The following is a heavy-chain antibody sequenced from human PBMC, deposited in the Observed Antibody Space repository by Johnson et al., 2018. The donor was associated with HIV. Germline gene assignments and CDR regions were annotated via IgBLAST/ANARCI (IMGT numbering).Heavy chain of an antibody. D-gene: IGHD4-17*01. CDR2: ISGSGGST. V-gene: IGHV3-23*04. CDR1: ELTSSNYA. CDR3: ARDSTPWGGDYVGYGFDI. Sequence: MQLVESGGGLVQPGGSLRLSCVASELTSSNYAISWVRQAPGQGLEWVSAISGSGGSTYYADSVKGRFTISRDNSKNTLYLQMNRLRAEDTAVYYCARDSTPWGGDYVGYGFDIWGQGTMVTVSS. J-gene: IGHJ3*02.